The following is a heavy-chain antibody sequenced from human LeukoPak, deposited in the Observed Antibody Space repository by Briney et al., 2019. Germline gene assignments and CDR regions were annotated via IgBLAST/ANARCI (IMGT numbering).Heavy chain of an antibody. V-gene: IGHV1-2*06. CDR2: INPNTGGT. J-gene: IGHJ4*02. D-gene: IGHD3-16*02. CDR1: GYTFTGYY. CDR3: ANHCFAGLSRFDF. Sequence: GASVKLSCKASGYTFTGYYMHCVRQAPGQGLEWMGRINPNTGGTNYAQKFQGRVTMTRDTSISTAYMELSRLRSGDTAVCYCANHCFAGLSRFDFWGQGTRVTVSA.